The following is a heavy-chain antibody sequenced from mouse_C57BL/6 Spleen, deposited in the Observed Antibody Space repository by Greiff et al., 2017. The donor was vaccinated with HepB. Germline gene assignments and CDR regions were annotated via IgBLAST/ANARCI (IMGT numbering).Heavy chain of an antibody. V-gene: IGHV1-55*01. Sequence: QVQLQQPGAELVKPGASVKMSCKASGCTFTSYWITWVKQRPGQGLEWIGDIYPGSGSTNYNEKFKSKATLTVDTSSSTAYMQLSSLTSEDSAVYYCARCGDGSSYGYAMDYWGQGTSVTVSS. CDR1: GCTFTSYW. J-gene: IGHJ4*01. D-gene: IGHD1-1*01. CDR2: IYPGSGST. CDR3: ARCGDGSSYGYAMDY.